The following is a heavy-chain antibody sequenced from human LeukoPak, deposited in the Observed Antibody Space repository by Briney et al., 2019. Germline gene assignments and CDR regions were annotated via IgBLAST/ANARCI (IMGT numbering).Heavy chain of an antibody. J-gene: IGHJ5*02. CDR1: GYSISSGYY. V-gene: IGHV4-38-2*02. D-gene: IGHD2-21*01. CDR3: AREETYCGGDCSRGVNWFDP. Sequence: SETLSLTCTVSGYSISSGYYWGWIRQPPGKGLEWIGSIYHSGSTYYNPSLKSRVTISVDTSKNQFSLKLSSVTAADTAVYYCAREETYCGGDCSRGVNWFDPWGQGTLVTVSS. CDR2: IYHSGST.